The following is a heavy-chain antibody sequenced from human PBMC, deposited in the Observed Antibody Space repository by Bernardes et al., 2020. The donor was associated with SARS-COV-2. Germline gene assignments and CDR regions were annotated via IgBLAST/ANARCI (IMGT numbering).Heavy chain of an antibody. CDR3: AKDREDRRGTFGMDV. J-gene: IGHJ6*02. D-gene: IGHD1-1*01. Sequence: GGSLRLSCVGSGFTFSDYVMSWVRQAPGKGLEWVAGISGYGGNTYYAESLKGRFTVSRDNSKNMVHLQMNGLSAEDTALYYCAKDREDRRGTFGMDVWGQGTTVIVSS. CDR2: ISGYGGNT. V-gene: IGHV3-23*01. CDR1: GFTFSDYV.